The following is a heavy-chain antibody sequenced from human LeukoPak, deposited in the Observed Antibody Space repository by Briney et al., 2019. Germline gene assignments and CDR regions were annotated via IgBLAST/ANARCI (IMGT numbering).Heavy chain of an antibody. J-gene: IGHJ4*02. Sequence: EASVKVSCKASGYTFTGYYMHWVRQAPGQGLEWMGWINPNSGGTNYAQKFQGRVTMTRDTSISTAYMELSRLRSDDTAVYYCARDRYGDYDRGGPLPYYWGQGTLVTVSS. CDR1: GYTFTGYY. D-gene: IGHD4-17*01. V-gene: IGHV1-2*02. CDR3: ARDRYGDYDRGGPLPYY. CDR2: INPNSGGT.